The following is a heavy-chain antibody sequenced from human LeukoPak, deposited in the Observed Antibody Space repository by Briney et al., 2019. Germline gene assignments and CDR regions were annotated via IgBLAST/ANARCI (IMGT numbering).Heavy chain of an antibody. Sequence: GGSLRLSCAASGSTFSIYAMSWVRQAPGKGLEWVSTISDSGGSTYYADSVKGRFTISRDNSKNTVYLQMNSLRAEDTAVYYCAKDREGVRYFDWGQGTLVTVSS. J-gene: IGHJ4*02. D-gene: IGHD3-9*01. CDR1: GSTFSIYA. V-gene: IGHV3-23*01. CDR3: AKDREGVRYFD. CDR2: ISDSGGST.